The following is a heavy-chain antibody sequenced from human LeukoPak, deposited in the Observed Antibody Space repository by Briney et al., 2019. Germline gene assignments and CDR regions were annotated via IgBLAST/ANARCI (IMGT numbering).Heavy chain of an antibody. D-gene: IGHD3-10*01. Sequence: GMSLRLSCAAPGFTFSSYCMHWVRQAPGKGPEWVAVIWYDGSNKYYADSVKGRFTISRDNSKNTLYLQVNSLRADDTAVYYCAKWSGRDYRSGSGPFDIWGQGTMVTVSS. V-gene: IGHV3-33*06. CDR3: AKWSGRDYRSGSGPFDI. CDR1: GFTFSSYC. CDR2: IWYDGSNK. J-gene: IGHJ3*02.